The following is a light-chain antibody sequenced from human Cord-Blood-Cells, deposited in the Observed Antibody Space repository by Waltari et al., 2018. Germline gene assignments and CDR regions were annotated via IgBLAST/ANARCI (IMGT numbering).Light chain of an antibody. CDR2: EGS. J-gene: IGLJ2*01. V-gene: IGLV2-23*03. Sequence: QSALTQPASVSGSPGQPITISCTGTSRDVGGYNLVPWYQQHPGKAPKLMIYEGSKRPSGVSNRFSGSKSGNTASLTISGLQAEDEADYYCCSYAGSSTFYVVFGGGTKLTVL. CDR3: CSYAGSSTFYVV. CDR1: SRDVGGYNL.